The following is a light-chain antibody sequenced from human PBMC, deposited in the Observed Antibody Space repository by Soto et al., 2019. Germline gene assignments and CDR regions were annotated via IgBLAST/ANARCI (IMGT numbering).Light chain of an antibody. J-gene: IGLJ3*02. V-gene: IGLV2-14*01. CDR2: EVT. CDR3: SSYTSSNTWV. CDR1: SRDVGGYNY. Sequence: QLVLTQPASVSGSPGQSITISCTGTSRDVGGYNYVSWYQQHPGKAPKVMIYEVTNRPSGVSNRFSGSKSGNTASLTISGLQAEDEADYYCSSYTSSNTWVFGGGTKLTVL.